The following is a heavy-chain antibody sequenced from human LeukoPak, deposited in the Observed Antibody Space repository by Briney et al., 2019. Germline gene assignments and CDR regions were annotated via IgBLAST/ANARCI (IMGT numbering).Heavy chain of an antibody. CDR1: GGSISSSTYY. D-gene: IGHD5-18*01. J-gene: IGHJ2*01. CDR2: LYYSGKT. V-gene: IGHV4-39*07. Sequence: SDTLSLTCIISGGSISSSTYYWGWIRQPPGKGLEWIGTLYYSGKTYYNPSLKSRVTISIDTSKNQFSLKLTSATAADTAVYYCAREVGGYRYGYRPTELSWYFDLWGRGTLVTVSP. CDR3: AREVGGYRYGYRPTELSWYFDL.